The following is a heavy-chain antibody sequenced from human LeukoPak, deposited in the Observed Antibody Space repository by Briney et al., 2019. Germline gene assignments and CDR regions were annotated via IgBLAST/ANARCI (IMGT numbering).Heavy chain of an antibody. CDR3: ARPLSGSSSWHGDAFDI. J-gene: IGHJ3*02. CDR2: IYYSGST. CDR1: GGSISSSTYY. Sequence: SETLSLTCTVSGGSISSSTYYWGWIRQPPGKGLEWIGSIYYSGSTYYNASLKSRVTISADTSKNHFSLKLSSVTAADTAVYYCARPLSGSSSWHGDAFDIWGQGTMVTVSS. V-gene: IGHV4-39*01. D-gene: IGHD6-13*01.